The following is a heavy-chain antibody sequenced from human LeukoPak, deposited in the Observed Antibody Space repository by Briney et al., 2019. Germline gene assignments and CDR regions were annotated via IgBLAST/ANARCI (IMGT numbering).Heavy chain of an antibody. Sequence: GGSLRLSCAASGFTVSSNYMSWVRQAPGKGLEWVSVIYSGGSTYYADSVKGRFTISRDNSKNTLYLQMNSLRAEDTAVYYCARGWAAAGTGWFDPWGQGTLVTVSS. CDR3: ARGWAAAGTGWFDP. CDR2: IYSGGST. J-gene: IGHJ5*02. V-gene: IGHV3-53*01. CDR1: GFTVSSNY. D-gene: IGHD6-13*01.